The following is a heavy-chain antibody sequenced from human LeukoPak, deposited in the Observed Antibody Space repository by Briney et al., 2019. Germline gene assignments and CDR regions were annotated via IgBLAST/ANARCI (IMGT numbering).Heavy chain of an antibody. V-gene: IGHV3-11*06. Sequence: PGGSLRLPCAASGFTFSDYYMSWIRQAPGKGLEWVSYISSSSSYTNYADSVKGRFTISRDNAKNSLYLQMNSLRAEDTAVYYCAREWIPYSRDDYWGQGTLVTVSS. CDR1: GFTFSDYY. J-gene: IGHJ4*02. D-gene: IGHD6-13*01. CDR3: AREWIPYSRDDY. CDR2: ISSSSSYT.